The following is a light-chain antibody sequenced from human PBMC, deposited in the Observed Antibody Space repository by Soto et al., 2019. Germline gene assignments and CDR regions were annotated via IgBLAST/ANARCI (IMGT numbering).Light chain of an antibody. CDR2: GNN. J-gene: IGLJ3*02. CDR3: QSYDNSLSGWV. V-gene: IGLV1-40*01. Sequence: QSVLTQPPSVAGAPGQRVTIPFTGRSSNIGASYDVHWDQPLPGTSPKLLSYGNNNRPSGVPDRFSGSQSGTSASLAITGLQDEDEAEYYCQSYDNSLSGWVFGGGTKLTVL. CDR1: SSNIGASYD.